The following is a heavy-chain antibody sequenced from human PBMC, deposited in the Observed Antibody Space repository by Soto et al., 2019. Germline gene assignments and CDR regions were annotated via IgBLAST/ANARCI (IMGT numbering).Heavy chain of an antibody. CDR1: GYTFTSYA. CDR3: ARDQIEVDSSGYSPFDY. V-gene: IGHV1-3*01. Sequence: RASVKVSFKASGYTFTSYAMHWLRQAPGQRLEWMGWINAGNGNTKYSQKFQGRVTITRDTSASTAYMELSSLRSEDTAVYYCARDQIEVDSSGYSPFDYWGQGTLVTVSS. CDR2: INAGNGNT. D-gene: IGHD3-22*01. J-gene: IGHJ4*02.